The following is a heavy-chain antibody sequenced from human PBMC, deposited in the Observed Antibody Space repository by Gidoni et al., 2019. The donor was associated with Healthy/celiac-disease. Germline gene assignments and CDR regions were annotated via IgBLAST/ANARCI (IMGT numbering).Heavy chain of an antibody. CDR3: ARGGGSLDF. CDR2: MNPNSGNK. Sequence: QVQLVQSGADVKNPGASVKVSCRASGYTFPSSDISWVRQAAGQGLEWMGWMNPNSGNKGFAQKFQGRVTMTRDTSISTAYMELSSLRSEDTAMYYCARGGGSLDFWGQGTLVTVSS. CDR1: GYTFPSSD. J-gene: IGHJ4*02. D-gene: IGHD2-15*01. V-gene: IGHV1-8*01.